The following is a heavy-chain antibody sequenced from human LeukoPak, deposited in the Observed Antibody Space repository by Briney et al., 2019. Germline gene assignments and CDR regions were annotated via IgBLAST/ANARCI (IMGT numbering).Heavy chain of an antibody. CDR3: ARDIRITMVRGVIIMGY. V-gene: IGHV1-18*01. J-gene: IGHJ4*02. CDR1: GYTFTSYG. D-gene: IGHD3-10*01. CDR2: ISAYNGNT. Sequence: ASVKVSCKASGYTFTSYGISWVRQAPGQGLEWVGWISAYNGNTNYAQKLQGRVTMTTDTSTSTAYMELRSLRSDDTAVYYCARDIRITMVRGVIIMGYWGQGTLVTVSS.